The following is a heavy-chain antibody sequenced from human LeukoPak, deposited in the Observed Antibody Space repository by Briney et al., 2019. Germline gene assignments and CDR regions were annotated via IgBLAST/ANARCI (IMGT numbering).Heavy chain of an antibody. CDR3: TRDKAVAGIFDY. CDR2: IRRKADGETT. Sequence: GGSLRLSCVASGFTLSSYAMNWVRQAPGKGLEWVGYIRRKADGETTEYAASVKGRFTLSRDDSKSIAYLQMNSLKTEDTAVYYCTRDKAVAGIFDYWGQGTLVTVSS. D-gene: IGHD6-19*01. CDR1: GFTLSSYA. J-gene: IGHJ4*02. V-gene: IGHV3-49*04.